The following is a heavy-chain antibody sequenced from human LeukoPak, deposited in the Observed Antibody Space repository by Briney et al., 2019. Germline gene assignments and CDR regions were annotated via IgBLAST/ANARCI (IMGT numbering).Heavy chain of an antibody. CDR1: GGSISSYY. V-gene: IGHV4-59*08. Sequence: KPSETLSLTCTVSGGSISSYYWSWIRQPPGKGLEWIGYIYYSGSTNYNPSLKSRVTISVDTSKNQFSLKLSSVTAADTAVYFCARLGNWVFDYWGQGTLVTVSS. J-gene: IGHJ4*02. CDR2: IYYSGST. CDR3: ARLGNWVFDY. D-gene: IGHD7-27*01.